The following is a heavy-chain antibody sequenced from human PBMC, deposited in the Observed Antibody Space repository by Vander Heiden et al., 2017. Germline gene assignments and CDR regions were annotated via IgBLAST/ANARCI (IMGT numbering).Heavy chain of an antibody. CDR2: ISFDGNNK. CDR3: ARDPEVDSSGGYSDYFDY. Sequence: QVQLVESGGGVVQPGGSLRLSCAASGFTFSNFGIHWVRQAPGKGLEWVAVISFDGNNKYYVESVKGRGTISRENSKKTMYRQMTSLRAEETAVSDCARDPEVDSSGGYSDYFDYWGQGTMVTVYS. CDR1: GFTFSNFG. D-gene: IGHD6-19*01. V-gene: IGHV3-33*01. J-gene: IGHJ4*02.